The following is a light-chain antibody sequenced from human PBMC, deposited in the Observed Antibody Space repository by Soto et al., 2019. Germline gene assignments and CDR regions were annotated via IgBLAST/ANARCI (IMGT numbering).Light chain of an antibody. Sequence: DIPMTQSPSSLSASVGDRVTITWRASQTVRTYLNWYQQKPGKAPTLLVYAASTLGSAVPPRFTGAGSETDITLTISGLQPEDFATYYCEQTFSTPITFGQGTRLE. CDR1: QTVRTY. V-gene: IGKV1-39*01. CDR2: AAS. J-gene: IGKJ5*01. CDR3: EQTFSTPIT.